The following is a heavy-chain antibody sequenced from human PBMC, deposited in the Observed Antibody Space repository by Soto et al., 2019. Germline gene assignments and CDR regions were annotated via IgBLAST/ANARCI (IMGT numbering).Heavy chain of an antibody. V-gene: IGHV1-58*01. CDR2: IVVGNGNT. Sequence: SVKVSCKASAFTFTNSAVQWVRQARGQRPEWIGWIVVGNGNTNYAQKFQGGVTITRDMSTTTVYLELSSLRSEDTAVYYCAADKGGYDFWSGPTIGLDVWGQGTTVTVSS. J-gene: IGHJ6*02. CDR3: AADKGGYDFWSGPTIGLDV. CDR1: AFTFTNSA. D-gene: IGHD3-3*01.